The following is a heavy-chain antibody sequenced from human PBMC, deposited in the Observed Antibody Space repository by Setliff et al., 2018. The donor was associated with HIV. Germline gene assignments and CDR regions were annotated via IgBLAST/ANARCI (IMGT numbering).Heavy chain of an antibody. J-gene: IGHJ5*02. V-gene: IGHV3-7*03. CDR1: GFTFSNYW. D-gene: IGHD2-21*01. Sequence: GSLRLSCAASGFTFSNYWMSWVRQAPGKGLEWVANIKQNGSEKYYVDSVKGRFTISRDNPKNSLFLQMDSLRAEDTAVYYCTIGHYSPWGQGTLVTVSS. CDR2: IKQNGSEK. CDR3: TIGHYSP.